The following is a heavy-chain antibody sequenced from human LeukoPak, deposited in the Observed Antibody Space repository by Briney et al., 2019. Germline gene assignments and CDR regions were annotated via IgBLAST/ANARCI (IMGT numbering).Heavy chain of an antibody. D-gene: IGHD2-2*01. CDR2: INPSGGST. J-gene: IGHJ6*03. Sequence: ASVKVSCKASGYTFTSYYMHWVRQAPGQGLEWMGIINPSGGSTSYAQKFQGRVTMTRDTSTSTAYMELRSLRSDDTAVYYCARVPYCSSTSCYAFSYYYYYMDVWGKGTTVTVSS. CDR3: ARVPYCSSTSCYAFSYYYYYMDV. V-gene: IGHV1-46*01. CDR1: GYTFTSYY.